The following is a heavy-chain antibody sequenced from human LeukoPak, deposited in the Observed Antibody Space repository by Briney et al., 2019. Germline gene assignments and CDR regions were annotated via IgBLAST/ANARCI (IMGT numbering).Heavy chain of an antibody. CDR3: ATAPPDYGDYGGAFDI. D-gene: IGHD4-17*01. V-gene: IGHV1-24*01. Sequence: ASVKVSCKVSGYTLTELSMHWVRQAPGKGLEWMGGFDPEDGETIYAQKFQGGVTMTEDTSTDTAYMELSSLRSEDTAVYYCATAPPDYGDYGGAFDIWGQGTMVTVSS. CDR2: FDPEDGET. J-gene: IGHJ3*02. CDR1: GYTLTELS.